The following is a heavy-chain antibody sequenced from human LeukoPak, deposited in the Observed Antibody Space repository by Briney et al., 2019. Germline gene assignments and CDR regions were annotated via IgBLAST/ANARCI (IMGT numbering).Heavy chain of an antibody. CDR3: ARGRPPGCSSTSCYTNWFDP. CDR1: GFTFNDYT. V-gene: IGHV3-53*01. D-gene: IGHD2-2*01. CDR2: IYSGGST. J-gene: IGHJ5*02. Sequence: PGGSLRLSCAASGFTFNDYTMTWVRQAPGKGLEWVSVIYSGGSTYYADSVKGRFTISRDNSKNTLYLQMNSLRAEDTAVYYCARGRPPGCSSTSCYTNWFDPWGRGTLVTVSS.